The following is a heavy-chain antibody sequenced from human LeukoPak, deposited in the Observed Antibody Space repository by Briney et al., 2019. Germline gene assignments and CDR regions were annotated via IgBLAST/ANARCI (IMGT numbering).Heavy chain of an antibody. CDR2: IYYSGST. V-gene: IGHV4-39*07. Sequence: SETLSLTCTVSGGSISSSSYYWGWIRQPPGKGLEWIGSIYYSGSTYYNPSLKSRVTISVDTSKNQFSLKLSSVTAAGTAVYYRARDGPIAAAGDGMDVWGQGTTVTVSS. J-gene: IGHJ6*02. CDR1: GGSISSSSYY. CDR3: ARDGPIAAAGDGMDV. D-gene: IGHD6-13*01.